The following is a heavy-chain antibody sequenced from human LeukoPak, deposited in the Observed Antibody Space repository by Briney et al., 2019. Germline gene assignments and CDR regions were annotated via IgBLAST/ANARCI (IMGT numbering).Heavy chain of an antibody. V-gene: IGHV3-53*05. Sequence: GGSLRLSCAASGFTVSSNYMSWVRQAPGKGLEWVSVIYSGGSTYYADSVKGRFTISRDNAKNSLYLQMNSLRAEDTALYYCAKESQYYDFWSGYRYNWFDPWGQGTLVTVSS. D-gene: IGHD3-3*01. CDR2: IYSGGST. J-gene: IGHJ5*02. CDR1: GFTVSSNY. CDR3: AKESQYYDFWSGYRYNWFDP.